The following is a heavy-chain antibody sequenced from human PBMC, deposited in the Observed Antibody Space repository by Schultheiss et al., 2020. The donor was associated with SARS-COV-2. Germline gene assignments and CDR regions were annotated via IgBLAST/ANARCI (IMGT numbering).Heavy chain of an antibody. Sequence: SCAASGFTFSSYAMHWVRQAPGKGLEWVAVISYDGSNKYYADSVKGRFTISRDNSKNTLYLQMNSLRAEDTAVYYCARERACGGGSCYPPYYYYYGMDVWGQGTTVTVSS. CDR1: GFTFSSYA. CDR2: ISYDGSNK. J-gene: IGHJ6*02. CDR3: ARERACGGGSCYPPYYYYYGMDV. V-gene: IGHV3-30*07. D-gene: IGHD2-15*01.